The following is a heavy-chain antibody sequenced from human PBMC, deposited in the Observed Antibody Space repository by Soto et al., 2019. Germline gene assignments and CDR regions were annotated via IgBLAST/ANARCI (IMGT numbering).Heavy chain of an antibody. V-gene: IGHV3-23*01. D-gene: IGHD1-26*01. J-gene: IGHJ4*02. CDR1: GFTFSSYA. CDR3: AKASGSYYSPH. CDR2: ISGSGGST. Sequence: GGSLRLSCAASGFTFSSYAMSWVRQAPGKGLEWVSAISGSGGSTYYADSVKGRFTISRDNSKNTLYRQMNSLRAEDTAVYYCAKASGSYYSPHWGQGTLVTVSS.